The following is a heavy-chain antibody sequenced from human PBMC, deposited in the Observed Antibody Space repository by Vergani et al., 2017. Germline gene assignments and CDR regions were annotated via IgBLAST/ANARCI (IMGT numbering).Heavy chain of an antibody. CDR3: ARDSGGYVCGRYGGWFDP. V-gene: IGHV4-38-2*02. J-gene: IGHJ5*01. D-gene: IGHD3-16*01. CDR1: GYSISSGYY. Sequence: QVQLQESGPGLVKPSETLSLTCSVSGYSISSGYYWGWIRQSPGKGLEWIGSIYHSGRTYYNPPLKSRVTISVDTSKYQFSLKLSSVTAADTAVYYCARDSGGYVCGRYGGWFDPWGEAPLITVSS. CDR2: IYHSGRT.